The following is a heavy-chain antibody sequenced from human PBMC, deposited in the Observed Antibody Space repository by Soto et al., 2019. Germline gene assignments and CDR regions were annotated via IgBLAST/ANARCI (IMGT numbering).Heavy chain of an antibody. CDR2: TYYRSKWYN. Sequence: PSQTLSLTCAISGDSVSSNSAAWNWIRQSPSRGLEWLGRTYYRSKWYNDYAVSVKSRITINPDTSKNQFSLQLNSVTPEDTAVYYCARSTTGDQLEYYYYGMDVWGQGTTVTVYS. D-gene: IGHD7-27*01. J-gene: IGHJ6*02. CDR3: ARSTTGDQLEYYYYGMDV. CDR1: GDSVSSNSAA. V-gene: IGHV6-1*01.